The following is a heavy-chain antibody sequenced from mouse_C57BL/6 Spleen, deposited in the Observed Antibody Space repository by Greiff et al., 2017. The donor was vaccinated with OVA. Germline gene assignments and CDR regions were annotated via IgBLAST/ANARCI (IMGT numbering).Heavy chain of an antibody. Sequence: QVQLQQSGAELARPGASVQMSCKASGYTFTSYTMHWVKQRPGQGLEWIGYINPSSGYTKYNQKFKDKATLTADKSSSPAYMQLSSLTSEDSAVYYCASGDVDYWGQGTTLTVSS. V-gene: IGHV1-4*01. J-gene: IGHJ2*01. CDR1: GYTFTSYT. D-gene: IGHD3-3*01. CDR2: INPSSGYT. CDR3: ASGDVDY.